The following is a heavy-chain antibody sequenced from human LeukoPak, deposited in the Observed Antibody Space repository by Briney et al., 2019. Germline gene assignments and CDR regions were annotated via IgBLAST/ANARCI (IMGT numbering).Heavy chain of an antibody. V-gene: IGHV3-33*06. CDR2: IWYDGSNK. Sequence: GGSLRLSCAASGFTFGSYGMHWVRQAPGKGLEWVAVIWYDGSNKYYADSVKGRFTISRDNSKNTLYLQVNSLRAEDTAVYYCAEETIFCRGGGCYPEYWGQGTLVTVS. CDR1: GFTFGSYG. J-gene: IGHJ4*02. CDR3: AEETIFCRGGGCYPEY. D-gene: IGHD2-15*01.